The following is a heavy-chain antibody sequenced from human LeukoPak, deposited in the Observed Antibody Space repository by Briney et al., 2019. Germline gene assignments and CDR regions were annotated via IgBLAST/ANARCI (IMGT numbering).Heavy chain of an antibody. CDR2: ISSSSSYI. Sequence: GGSLRLSCAASGFTFSSYGMHWVRQAPGKGLEWVSSISSSSSYIYYADSVKGRFTISRDNAKNSLYLQMNSLRAEDTAVYYCARDPGPAFTGGRFFDYWGQGTLVTVSS. CDR3: ARDPGPAFTGGRFFDY. V-gene: IGHV3-21*01. D-gene: IGHD3-3*01. CDR1: GFTFSSYG. J-gene: IGHJ4*02.